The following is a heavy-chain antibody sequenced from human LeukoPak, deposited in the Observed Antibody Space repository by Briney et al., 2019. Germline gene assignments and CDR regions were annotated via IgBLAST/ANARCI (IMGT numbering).Heavy chain of an antibody. D-gene: IGHD2-2*01. CDR3: AESTDYYYYGMDV. CDR2: INHSGST. V-gene: IGHV4-34*01. CDR1: GGSFSGYY. J-gene: IGHJ6*02. Sequence: SSETLSLTCAVYGGSFSGYYWSWIRQPPGKGLEWIGEINHSGSTNYNPSLKSRVTISVDTSKNQFSLKLSSVTAADTAVYYCAESTDYYYYGMDVWGQGTTVTVSS.